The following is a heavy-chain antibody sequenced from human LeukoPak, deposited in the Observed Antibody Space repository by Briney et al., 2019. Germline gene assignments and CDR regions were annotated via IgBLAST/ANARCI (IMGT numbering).Heavy chain of an antibody. D-gene: IGHD2/OR15-2a*01. CDR2: NYDSGNE. CDR1: GGSISTSAFY. Sequence: SETLSLTCTVSGGSISTSAFYWGWIRQPPGKGLEWIGSNYDSGNEFYNPSLKSRVTISADTSKNQFSLKLNSVTVADTAMYYCARQISDYYYYYMDVWGEGITVTVSS. V-gene: IGHV4-39*01. J-gene: IGHJ6*03. CDR3: ARQISDYYYYYMDV.